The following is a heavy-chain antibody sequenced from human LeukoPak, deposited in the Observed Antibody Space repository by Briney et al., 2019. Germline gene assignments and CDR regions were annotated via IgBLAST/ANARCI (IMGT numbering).Heavy chain of an antibody. J-gene: IGHJ4*02. V-gene: IGHV3-74*01. D-gene: IGHD3-10*01. CDR3: GMGMGDYYGIDY. CDR2: INVVESTT. Sequence: PGGSLTLSCSASGFIFRNLWMHWVRQAPGQGLVWVSHINVVESTTNYADAVRGRFTISSDNAKETLYLQMNSLTADDPAGYYFGMGMGDYYGIDYWGQGTLVTVSS. CDR1: GFIFRNLW.